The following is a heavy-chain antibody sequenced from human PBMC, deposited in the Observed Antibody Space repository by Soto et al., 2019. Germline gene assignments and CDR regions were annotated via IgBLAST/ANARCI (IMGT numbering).Heavy chain of an antibody. CDR3: ARIILTGYYGLEP. J-gene: IGHJ5*02. CDR2: IYYTGKT. V-gene: IGHV4-59*01. Sequence: QVQLQESGPGLVKPSEPLSLTCRVSGDSLTSEDWTWVLQPPGQGLEWIGYIYYTGKTNYNPSLKSRVTISMDLSKNQFSLELRSLTAADTAVYYCARIILTGYYGLEPWGQGTLVSVSA. CDR1: GDSLTSED. D-gene: IGHD3-9*01.